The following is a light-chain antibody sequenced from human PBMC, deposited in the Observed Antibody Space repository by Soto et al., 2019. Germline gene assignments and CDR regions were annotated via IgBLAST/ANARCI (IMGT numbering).Light chain of an antibody. CDR2: EVS. Sequence: QSVLTQPASVSGSPGQSITISCTGTSSDVGGYNYVSWYQQHPGTAPKLMIYEVSNRPSGVSNRFSGSKSGNTASLTISGLQAEDEADYYCSSYTSSNTHVFGGGTKLTVL. V-gene: IGLV2-14*01. CDR3: SSYTSSNTHV. J-gene: IGLJ3*02. CDR1: SSDVGGYNY.